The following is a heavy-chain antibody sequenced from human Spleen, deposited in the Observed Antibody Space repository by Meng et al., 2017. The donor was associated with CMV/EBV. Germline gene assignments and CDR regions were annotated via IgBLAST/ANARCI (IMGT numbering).Heavy chain of an antibody. V-gene: IGHV3-11*01. CDR2: ISKGGTTI. CDR1: GFTFSDYY. J-gene: IGHJ6*02. D-gene: IGHD2-21*01. Sequence: GESLKISCAASGFTFSDYYMSWIRQAPGKGLQWVSHISKGGTTIYYADSVKGRFTISRDNAKNSLFLQVNSLRAEDTAVYYCARDPYCGGDCYPPAGMDVWGQGTTVTVSS. CDR3: ARDPYCGGDCYPPAGMDV.